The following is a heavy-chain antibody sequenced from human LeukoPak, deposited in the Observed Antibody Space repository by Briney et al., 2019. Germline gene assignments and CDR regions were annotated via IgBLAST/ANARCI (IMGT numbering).Heavy chain of an antibody. CDR1: GFTLSSFS. Sequence: GGTLRLSCAASGFTLSSFSMHWVRQSPGRGLEYVSAINYKGGTTYYADSVKGRFTISRDNAKKSLYLQMNGLRAEDTAVYYCAWGHSSGYNPIDYWGQGTLVTVSS. V-gene: IGHV3-64*02. J-gene: IGHJ4*02. CDR2: INYKGGTT. D-gene: IGHD3-22*01. CDR3: AWGHSSGYNPIDY.